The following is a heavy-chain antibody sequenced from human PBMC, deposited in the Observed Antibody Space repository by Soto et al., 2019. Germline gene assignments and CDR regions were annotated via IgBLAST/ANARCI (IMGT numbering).Heavy chain of an antibody. CDR2: TYYRSKWYN. D-gene: IGHD3-10*01. J-gene: IGHJ6*02. V-gene: IGHV6-1*01. CDR3: ARGVWFGEQDYYYYGMDV. Sequence: SQTLSLTCAISGDSVSSNSAAWNWIRQSPSRGLEWLGRTYYRSKWYNDYAVSVKSRITINPDTSKNQFSLQLNSVTPEDTAVYYCARGVWFGEQDYYYYGMDVWGQGTTVTVSS. CDR1: GDSVSSNSAA.